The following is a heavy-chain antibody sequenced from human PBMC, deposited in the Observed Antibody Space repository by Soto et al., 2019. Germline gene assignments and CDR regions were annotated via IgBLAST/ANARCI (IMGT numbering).Heavy chain of an antibody. J-gene: IGHJ6*02. V-gene: IGHV3-7*01. CDR1: GFTFSSYW. CDR2: IKQDGSEK. Sequence: PGGSLRLSCAASGFTFSSYWMSWVRQAPGKGLEWVANIKQDGSEKYYVDSVKGRFTISRDNAKNSLYLQMNSLRAEDTAVYYCARDQGNDVWSGYIYYYYGMDVWGQGTTVTVSS. CDR3: ARDQGNDVWSGYIYYYYGMDV. D-gene: IGHD3-3*01.